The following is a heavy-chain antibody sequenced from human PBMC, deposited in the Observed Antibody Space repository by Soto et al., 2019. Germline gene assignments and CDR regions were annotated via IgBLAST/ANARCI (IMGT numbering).Heavy chain of an antibody. CDR2: ISAYNGNT. J-gene: IGHJ3*02. Sequence: ASVKVSCKASGYTFTSYGISWVRQAPGQGLEWMGWISAYNGNTNYAQKLQGRVTMTTDTSTSTAYMELRSLRSDDTAVYYCATLAVADPHDAFDIWGQGTTVTVSS. V-gene: IGHV1-18*01. CDR1: GYTFTSYG. CDR3: ATLAVADPHDAFDI. D-gene: IGHD6-19*01.